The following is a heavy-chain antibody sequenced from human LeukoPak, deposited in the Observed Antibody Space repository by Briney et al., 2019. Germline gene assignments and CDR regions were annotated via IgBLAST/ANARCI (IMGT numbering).Heavy chain of an antibody. CDR3: ARDTGIAVAGTGDFDY. J-gene: IGHJ4*02. Sequence: ASVKVSCKASGYTFTNYGISWVRKAPGQGLELMGWISGYNGKTNYAQKLQGRVTMTTDTSTSTAYMELRSLRSDDTAVYYCARDTGIAVAGTGDFDYWGQGTLVTVSS. V-gene: IGHV1-18*01. CDR1: GYTFTNYG. D-gene: IGHD6-13*01. CDR2: ISGYNGKT.